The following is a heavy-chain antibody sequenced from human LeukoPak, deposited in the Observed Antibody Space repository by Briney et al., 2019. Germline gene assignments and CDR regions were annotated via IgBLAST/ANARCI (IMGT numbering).Heavy chain of an antibody. CDR1: GFTFSRYA. V-gene: IGHV3-53*01. CDR2: IYSGGST. J-gene: IGHJ4*02. Sequence: PGGSLRLSCAASGFTFSRYAMSWVRQAPGKGLEWVSVIYSGGSTYYADSVKGRFTISRDNSKNTLYLQMNSLRAEDTAVYYCARAEYSSSWYSDYWGQGTLVTVSS. D-gene: IGHD6-13*01. CDR3: ARAEYSSSWYSDY.